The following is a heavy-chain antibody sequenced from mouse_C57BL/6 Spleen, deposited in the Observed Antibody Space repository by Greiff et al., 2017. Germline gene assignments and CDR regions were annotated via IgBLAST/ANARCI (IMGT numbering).Heavy chain of an antibody. CDR1: GFTFSSYG. CDR2: ISSGGSYT. J-gene: IGHJ1*03. Sequence: EVQGVESGGDLVKPGGSLKLSCAASGFTFSSYGMSWVRQTPDKRLEWVATISSGGSYTYYPDSVKGRFTISRDNAKNTLYLQMSSLTSEDTAMYYCARQDGSSYWYFDVWGKGTTVTVSS. CDR3: ARQDGSSYWYFDV. D-gene: IGHD1-1*01. V-gene: IGHV5-6*01.